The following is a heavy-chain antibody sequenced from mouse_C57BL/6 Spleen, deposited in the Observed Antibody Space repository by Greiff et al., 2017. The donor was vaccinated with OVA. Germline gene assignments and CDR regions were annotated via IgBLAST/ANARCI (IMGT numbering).Heavy chain of an antibody. D-gene: IGHD2-4*01. J-gene: IGHJ4*01. CDR2: IYPGSGST. CDR1: GYTFTSYW. CDR3: ARSGSYYDYGGGIYYAMDY. Sequence: QVQLQQPGAELVKPGASVKMSCKASGYTFTSYWITWVKQRPGQGLEWIGDIYPGSGSTNYNEKFKSKATLTVDTSSSTAYMQLSSLTSEDSAVYYCARSGSYYDYGGGIYYAMDYWGQGTSVTVSS. V-gene: IGHV1-55*01.